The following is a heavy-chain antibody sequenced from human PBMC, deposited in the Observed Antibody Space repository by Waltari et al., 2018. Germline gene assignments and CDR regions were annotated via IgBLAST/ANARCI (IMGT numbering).Heavy chain of an antibody. V-gene: IGHV4-34*01. CDR2: INHSGST. CDR3: ASTYYDFWSGYQTYYFDY. J-gene: IGHJ4*02. D-gene: IGHD3-3*01. Sequence: QVQLQQWGAGLLKPSETLSLPCAVYGGSFSGYYGGWIRPPPGQGLEWIGEINHSGSTNYNPSLKSRVTISVDTSKNQFSLKLSSVTAADTAVYYCASTYYDFWSGYQTYYFDYWGQGTLVTVSS. CDR1: GGSFSGYY.